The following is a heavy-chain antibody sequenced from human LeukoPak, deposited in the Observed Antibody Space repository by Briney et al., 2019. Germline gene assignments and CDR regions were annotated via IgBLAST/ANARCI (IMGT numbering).Heavy chain of an antibody. CDR1: GFTFNTYA. CDR2: IGGGGDST. D-gene: IGHD3-10*02. V-gene: IGHV3-23*01. Sequence: GGSLRLSCAASGFTFNTYARNWVRQAPGKGLEWVSVIGGGGDSTYYADSVKGRFTISRDNSKNTLYLQMNSLRAEDTAIYYCAKDVRGYNRPIDHWGQGTLVTVSS. J-gene: IGHJ4*02. CDR3: AKDVRGYNRPIDH.